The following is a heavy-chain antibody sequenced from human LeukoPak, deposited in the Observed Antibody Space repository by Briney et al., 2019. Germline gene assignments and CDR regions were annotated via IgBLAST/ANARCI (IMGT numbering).Heavy chain of an antibody. CDR2: IYYSGRT. J-gene: IGHJ4*02. CDR1: GGSISIGDYY. V-gene: IGHV4-30-4*08. CDR3: AREGGEYGSGSYYLDY. Sequence: SETLSLTCTVSGGSISIGDYYWSWIRQPPGKGLDWIGHIYYSGRTYYNPSLKSRVTIPVDTSKNQFYLQLSSVTAEDTAVYYCAREGGEYGSGSYYLDYWGQGTLVTVSS. D-gene: IGHD3-10*01.